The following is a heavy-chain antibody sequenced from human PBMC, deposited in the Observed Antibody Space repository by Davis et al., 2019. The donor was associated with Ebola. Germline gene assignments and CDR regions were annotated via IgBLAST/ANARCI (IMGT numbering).Heavy chain of an antibody. V-gene: IGHV3-7*01. J-gene: IGHJ5*01. CDR3: VRDLGFYRLDS. Sequence: GESLKISCAASGFTFINYWMHWVRQAPGKGLEWVANIRQDGNSAHYVDSVEGRFTISRDNAKNSLSLQMNSLRAEDTAVYYCVRDLGFYRLDSWGQGTLVTVSS. CDR1: GFTFINYW. CDR2: IRQDGNSA. D-gene: IGHD3-10*01.